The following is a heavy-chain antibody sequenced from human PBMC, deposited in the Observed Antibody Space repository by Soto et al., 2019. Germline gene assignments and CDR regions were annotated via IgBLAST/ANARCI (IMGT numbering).Heavy chain of an antibody. CDR1: GGSFSGYY. Sequence: QVQLHQWGAGLLKPSETLSLTCAVYGGSFSGYYWSWIRQPPGKGLEWIGEINHRGSTNYNPSLKPRVTIAVDTSKNQFSLKLSSVTAADTAVYYCARGLFRGNWFDPWGQGTLVTVSS. J-gene: IGHJ5*02. D-gene: IGHD3-10*01. CDR3: ARGLFRGNWFDP. V-gene: IGHV4-34*01. CDR2: INHRGST.